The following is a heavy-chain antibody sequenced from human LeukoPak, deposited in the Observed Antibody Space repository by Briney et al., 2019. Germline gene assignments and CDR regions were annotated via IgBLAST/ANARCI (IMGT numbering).Heavy chain of an antibody. Sequence: SETLSLTCAVYGGSFSGYYWSWIRQPPGKGLEWIGYIYYSGSTNYNPSLKSRATISVDTSKNQFSLKLSSVTAADTAVYYCARASFGDPGYMDVWGKGTTVTISS. CDR3: ARASFGDPGYMDV. CDR2: IYYSGST. V-gene: IGHV4-34*11. J-gene: IGHJ6*03. D-gene: IGHD2/OR15-2a*01. CDR1: GGSFSGYY.